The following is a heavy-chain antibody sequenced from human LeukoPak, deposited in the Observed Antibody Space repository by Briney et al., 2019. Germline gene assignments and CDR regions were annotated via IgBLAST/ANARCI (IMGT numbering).Heavy chain of an antibody. J-gene: IGHJ4*02. V-gene: IGHV4-61*01. CDR1: GVSVSSGSYY. CDR3: ARSYLYSSAWYFDS. Sequence: SETLSLTCTVSGVSVSSGSYYWSWIRQPPGKGLEWIGYIYYTGSTNYNPSLKSRVTISGDTSKNQFSLKLRSVTAADTAVYYCARSYLYSSAWYFDSWGQGTLVTVSS. D-gene: IGHD6-19*01. CDR2: IYYTGST.